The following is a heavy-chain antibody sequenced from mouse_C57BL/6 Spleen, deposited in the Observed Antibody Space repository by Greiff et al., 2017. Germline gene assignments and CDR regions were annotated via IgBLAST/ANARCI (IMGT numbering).Heavy chain of an antibody. V-gene: IGHV5-4*03. CDR2: ISDGGSYT. CDR1: GFTFSSYA. Sequence: DVKLVESGGGLVKPGGSLKLSCAASGFTFSSYAMSWVRQTPEKRLEWVATISDGGSYTYYPDNVKGRFTISRDNAKNNLYLQMSHLKSEDTAMYYCARETLYYDYDDGYFDVWGTGTTVTVSS. D-gene: IGHD2-4*01. CDR3: ARETLYYDYDDGYFDV. J-gene: IGHJ1*03.